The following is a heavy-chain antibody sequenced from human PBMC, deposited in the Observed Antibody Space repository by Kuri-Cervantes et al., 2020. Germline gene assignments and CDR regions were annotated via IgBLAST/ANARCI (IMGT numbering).Heavy chain of an antibody. CDR3: RMLIAVARDGGAFDI. CDR2: VYTSGST. Sequence: ESLKISCTVSGGSIGSYYWSWIRQPAGKGLEWIGRVYTSGSTNYNPSLKSRVTISVDTSKNQFSLKLSSVTAADTAVYYCRMLIAVARDGGAFDIWGQGTMVTVSS. D-gene: IGHD6-19*01. V-gene: IGHV4-4*07. CDR1: GGSIGSYY. J-gene: IGHJ3*02.